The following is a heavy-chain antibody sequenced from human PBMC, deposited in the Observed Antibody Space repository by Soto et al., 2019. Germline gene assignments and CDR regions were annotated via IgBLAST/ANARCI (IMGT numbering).Heavy chain of an antibody. CDR1: GGTFSSYA. V-gene: IGHV1-69*13. CDR3: ARGHGVLSSPPDV. Sequence: SVQVSCKASGGTFSSYAISWVRHAPGQGREWMGGIIPIFGTANYAQKFRGRVTITADESTSTAYMELSSLRSEDTAVYYGARGHGVLSSPPDVWGQGTTVTV. J-gene: IGHJ6*02. CDR2: IIPIFGTA.